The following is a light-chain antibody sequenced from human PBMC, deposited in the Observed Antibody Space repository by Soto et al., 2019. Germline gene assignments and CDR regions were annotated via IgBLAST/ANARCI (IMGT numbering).Light chain of an antibody. CDR3: QVWDSSTDQNVV. CDR2: DDS. CDR1: KIGTKS. V-gene: IGLV3-21*02. J-gene: IGLJ2*01. Sequence: SYELTQPPSVSVAPGQTARITCGGNKIGTKSVHWYQQKPGQAPVLVVFDDSDRPSGIPERFSGSNSGNTATPTISRVEAGDEADYYCQVWDSSTDQNVVFGGGTKLTVL.